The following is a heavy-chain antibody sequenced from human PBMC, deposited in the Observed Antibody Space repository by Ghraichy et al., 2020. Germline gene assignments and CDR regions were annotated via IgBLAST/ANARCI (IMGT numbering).Heavy chain of an antibody. CDR1: GFTFSSYS. CDR3: ARYLYDFWSGREDYGMDV. D-gene: IGHD3-3*01. Sequence: GGSLRLSCAASGFTFSSYSMNWVRQAPGKGLEWVSSISSSSSYIYYADSVKGRFTISRDNAKNSLYLQMNSLRAEDTAVYYCARYLYDFWSGREDYGMDVWGQGTTVTVSS. J-gene: IGHJ6*02. CDR2: ISSSSSYI. V-gene: IGHV3-21*01.